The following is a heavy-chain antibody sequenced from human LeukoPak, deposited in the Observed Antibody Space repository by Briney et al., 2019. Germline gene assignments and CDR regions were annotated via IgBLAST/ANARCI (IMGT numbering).Heavy chain of an antibody. V-gene: IGHV1-8*01. Sequence: ASVKVSCKASGYTFTSYDINWVRQATGQGLEWMGWMNPNSGNTGYAQKFQGRVTMTRNTSISTAYTELSSLRSEDTAVYYCARAFYGPFFDFDYWGQGTLVTVSS. CDR2: MNPNSGNT. CDR3: ARAFYGPFFDFDY. D-gene: IGHD2/OR15-2a*01. CDR1: GYTFTSYD. J-gene: IGHJ4*02.